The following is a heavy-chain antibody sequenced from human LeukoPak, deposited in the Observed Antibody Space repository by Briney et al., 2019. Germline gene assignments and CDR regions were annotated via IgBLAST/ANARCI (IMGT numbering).Heavy chain of an antibody. V-gene: IGHV3-23*01. D-gene: IGHD3-16*02. J-gene: IGHJ4*02. CDR3: ARVEVGLELSSMSYYFDY. CDR2: IYNSEGKK. Sequence: PGKGREWGXXIYNSEGKKYYADSVQGRFTISRDNSKNTLYRQMDRERAEDTAVYYCARVEVGLELSSMSYYFDYWGQGTLVTVSS.